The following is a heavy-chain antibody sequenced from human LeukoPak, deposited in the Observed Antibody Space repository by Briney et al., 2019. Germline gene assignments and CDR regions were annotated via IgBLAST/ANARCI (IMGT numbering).Heavy chain of an antibody. Sequence: PGRSLRLSCAATGFTFKDYGMHWVRQPPGKGLEWVSSINWNGGGTDYADSVKGQFTISRDNAKNSLYLQLSSLRPEGTALYYCAKHMRATNTYSFFGLDVWGQGTTVTVSS. CDR2: INWNGGGT. J-gene: IGHJ6*02. CDR1: GFTFKDYG. D-gene: IGHD1-26*01. CDR3: AKHMRATNTYSFFGLDV. V-gene: IGHV3-9*01.